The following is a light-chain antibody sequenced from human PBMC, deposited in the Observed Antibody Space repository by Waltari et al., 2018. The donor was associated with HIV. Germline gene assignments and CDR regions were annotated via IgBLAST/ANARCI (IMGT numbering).Light chain of an antibody. V-gene: IGKV1-6*01. CDR1: QGIRND. J-gene: IGKJ1*01. CDR3: LQDYNYPRT. Sequence: AIQMTQSPSSLSASVGDRVTITCRASQGIRNDLGWYQQKPGKAPKLLIYAASSLQSGVQSRFSGSRSGTDFTLTISSLQPEDFATDYCLQDYNYPRTFGQGTKVEIK. CDR2: AAS.